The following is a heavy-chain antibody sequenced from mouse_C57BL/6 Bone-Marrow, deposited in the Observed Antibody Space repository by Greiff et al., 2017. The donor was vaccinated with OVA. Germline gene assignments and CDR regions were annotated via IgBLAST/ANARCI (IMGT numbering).Heavy chain of an antibody. V-gene: IGHV6-3*01. CDR1: GFTFSNYW. J-gene: IGHJ3*01. CDR2: IRLKSDNYAT. CDR3: TGEGYYGPFAY. D-gene: IGHD1-1*01. Sequence: EVKLQESGGGLVQPGGSMKLSCVASGFTFSNYWMNWVRQSPEKGLEWVAQIRLKSDNYATHYAESVKGRFTISRDDSKSSVYLQMNNLRAEDTGSYYCTGEGYYGPFAYWGQGTLVTVSA.